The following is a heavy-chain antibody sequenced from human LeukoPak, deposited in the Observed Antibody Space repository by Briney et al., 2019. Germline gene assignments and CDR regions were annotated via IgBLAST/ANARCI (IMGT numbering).Heavy chain of an antibody. Sequence: GRSLRLSCTASGFTFSSYAMHWARKAPGKGLEWVADISYGGNNKYYSDSVKGRFTISSDNAKNSLYLQMNSLRAEDTALYHCARSATVTPWDYYYYGMDVWGEGTTVSVSS. CDR3: ARSATVTPWDYYYYGMDV. CDR2: ISYGGNNK. V-gene: IGHV3-30*07. D-gene: IGHD4-17*01. CDR1: GFTFSSYA. J-gene: IGHJ6*04.